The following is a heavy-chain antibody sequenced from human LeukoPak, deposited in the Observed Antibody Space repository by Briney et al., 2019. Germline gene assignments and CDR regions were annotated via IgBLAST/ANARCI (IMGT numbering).Heavy chain of an antibody. D-gene: IGHD3-10*01. CDR1: GYTFTSYG. Sequence: GASVKVSCKASGYTFTSYGISWVRQAPGQGLEWMGWISAYNGNTNYAQKLQGRVTMTTDTSTSTAYMELRSPRSDDTAVYYCARIVSSRLLYYYGSGGDYFDYWGQGTLVTVSS. J-gene: IGHJ4*02. CDR3: ARIVSSRLLYYYGSGGDYFDY. CDR2: ISAYNGNT. V-gene: IGHV1-18*01.